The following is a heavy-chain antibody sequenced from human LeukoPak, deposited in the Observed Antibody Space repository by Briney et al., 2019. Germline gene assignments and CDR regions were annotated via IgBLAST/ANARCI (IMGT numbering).Heavy chain of an antibody. D-gene: IGHD5-24*01. Sequence: ASVKVSCKASGYTFTSNYIHWVRQAPGQGLEWMGMIYPRDGSTSYAQKFQGRVTVTRDTSTSTVHMELSGLRSEDTAVYYCARLEMANKAPLPDYWGQGTLVTVSS. J-gene: IGHJ4*02. V-gene: IGHV1-46*01. CDR3: ARLEMANKAPLPDY. CDR1: GYTFTSNY. CDR2: IYPRDGST.